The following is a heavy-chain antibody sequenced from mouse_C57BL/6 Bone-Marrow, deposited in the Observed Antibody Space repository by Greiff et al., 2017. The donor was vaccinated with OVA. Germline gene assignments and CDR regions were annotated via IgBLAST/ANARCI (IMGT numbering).Heavy chain of an antibody. J-gene: IGHJ2*01. D-gene: IGHD3-2*02. CDR3: ARCSSGYLDY. CDR2: IDPSDSYT. Sequence: VQLQQPGAELVMPGASVKLSCKASGYTFTSYWMHWVKQRPGQGLEWIGEIDPSDSYTNYNQKFKGKSTLTVDKSSSTAYMQLSSLTSEDSAVYVCARCSSGYLDYWGQGTTLTVSS. CDR1: GYTFTSYW. V-gene: IGHV1-69*01.